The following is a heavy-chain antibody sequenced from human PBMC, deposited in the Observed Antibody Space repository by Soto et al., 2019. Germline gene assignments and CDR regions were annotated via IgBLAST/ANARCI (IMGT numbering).Heavy chain of an antibody. D-gene: IGHD2-21*01. CDR1: GFTFSSYG. CDR3: AKDTPSRDWIDY. CDR2: ISYDGSNK. J-gene: IGHJ4*02. Sequence: QVQLVESGGGVVQPGRSLRLSCAASGFTFSSYGMHWVRQAPGKGLEWVAVISYDGSNKYYADSVKGRFTISRDNSKNTLYLQMNSLRAEDTAVYDCAKDTPSRDWIDYWGQGTLVTVSS. V-gene: IGHV3-30*18.